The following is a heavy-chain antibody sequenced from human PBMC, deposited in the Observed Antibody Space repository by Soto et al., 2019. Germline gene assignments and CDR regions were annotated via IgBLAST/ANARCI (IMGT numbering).Heavy chain of an antibody. V-gene: IGHV2-5*02. CDR3: PHLRLVVPAAHDAFYI. D-gene: IGHD2-2*01. J-gene: IGHJ3*02. Sequence: QITLKESGPTLVKPTQTLTLTCTFSGFSLSTSGVGVGWIRQPPGKALEWLALIYWADDKRYSPSPKSHLTITKNTPKNQEVLTITNTDPVDTATYSCPHLRLVVPAAHDAFYIWGQGTMVTVSS. CDR2: IYWADDK. CDR1: GFSLSTSGVG.